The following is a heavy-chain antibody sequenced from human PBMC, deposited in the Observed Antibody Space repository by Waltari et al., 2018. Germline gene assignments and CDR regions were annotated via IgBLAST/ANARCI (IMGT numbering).Heavy chain of an antibody. CDR2: ISASGST. J-gene: IGHJ6*02. D-gene: IGHD3-22*01. V-gene: IGHV4-4*07. Sequence: SGGSITRDYWSWLRQSAGKGLEWIGRISASGSTDYNPSLESRVTMSADTSKNHFSLTLTYVTAEDAAVYYCARDPVIRSAYHYYYYGMDVWGQGTTVTVSS. CDR3: ARDPVIRSAYHYYYYGMDV. CDR1: GGSITRDY.